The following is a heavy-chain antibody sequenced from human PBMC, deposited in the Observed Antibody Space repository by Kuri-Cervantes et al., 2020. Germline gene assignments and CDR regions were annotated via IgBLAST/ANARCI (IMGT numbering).Heavy chain of an antibody. D-gene: IGHD6-19*01. CDR3: AKDRGIAVAGTGWYFDL. CDR1: GFTFSSYG. Sequence: GESLKISCAASGFTFSSYGMHWVRQAPGKGLEWVAFIRYDGSNKYYADSVKGRFTISRDNSKNTLYLQMNSLRAEDTAVYYRAKDRGIAVAGTGWYFDLWGRGTLVTVSS. J-gene: IGHJ2*01. V-gene: IGHV3-30*02. CDR2: IRYDGSNK.